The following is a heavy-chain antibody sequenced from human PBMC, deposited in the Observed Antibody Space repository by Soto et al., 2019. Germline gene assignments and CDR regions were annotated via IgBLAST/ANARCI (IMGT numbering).Heavy chain of an antibody. CDR2: IYSSENT. J-gene: IGHJ6*02. CDR3: ARLNGYCISTNCHGYYGMDV. CDR1: GGFVSSSSYS. V-gene: IGHV4-39*01. Sequence: SETLSLTRSVSGGFVSSSSYSWGWIRQSPGKGLEWIGTIYSSENTYYNPSLLSRVTISVDTSKNEFSLRLSSVTAADTAVYYCARLNGYCISTNCHGYYGMDVWGQGTTVTVSS. D-gene: IGHD2-2*03.